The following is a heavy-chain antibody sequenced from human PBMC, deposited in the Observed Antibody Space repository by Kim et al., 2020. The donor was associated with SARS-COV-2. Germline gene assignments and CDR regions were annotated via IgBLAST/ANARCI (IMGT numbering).Heavy chain of an antibody. CDR2: IYYSGST. CDR3: ARWPVTDILTGYYMNWFDP. J-gene: IGHJ5*02. V-gene: IGHV4-59*13. D-gene: IGHD3-9*01. Sequence: SETLSLTCTVSGGSISSYYWSWIRQPPGKGLEWIGYIYYSGSTNYNPSLKSRVTISVDTSKNQFSLKLSSVTAADTAVYYCARWPVTDILTGYYMNWFDPWGQGTLVTVSS. CDR1: GGSISSYY.